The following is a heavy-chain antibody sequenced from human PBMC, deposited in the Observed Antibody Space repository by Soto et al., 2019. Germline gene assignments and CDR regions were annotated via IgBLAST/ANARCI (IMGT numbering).Heavy chain of an antibody. J-gene: IGHJ4*02. Sequence: SETLSLTCAVYGGSFSRYYWSWIRRPPGKGLEWIGEINHSGSTNYNPSLKSRVTISVDTSKNQFSLKLSSVTAADTAVYYCARVAGEPSILYCTNGVCYYDYWGQGSLVTVSS. CDR3: ARVAGEPSILYCTNGVCYYDY. V-gene: IGHV4-34*01. CDR2: INHSGST. CDR1: GGSFSRYY. D-gene: IGHD2-8*01.